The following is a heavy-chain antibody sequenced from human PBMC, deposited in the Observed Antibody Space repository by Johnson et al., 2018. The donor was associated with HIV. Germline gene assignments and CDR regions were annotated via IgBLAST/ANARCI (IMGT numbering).Heavy chain of an antibody. J-gene: IGHJ3*02. CDR3: ARAGRWSGDTFDI. V-gene: IGHV3-9*01. CDR2: ISWNSGSI. CDR1: GFTFDDYA. D-gene: IGHD3-10*01. Sequence: QLVESGGGLVQPGRSLRLSCAASGFTFDDYAMHWVRQAPGKGLEWVSGISWNSGSIGYADSVKGRFTISRDNAKNSLYLQMNSLRAEDTALYYCARAGRWSGDTFDIWGQGTMVTVSS.